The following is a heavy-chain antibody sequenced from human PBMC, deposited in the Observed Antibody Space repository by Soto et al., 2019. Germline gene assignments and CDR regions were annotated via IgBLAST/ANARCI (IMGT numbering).Heavy chain of an antibody. CDR2: TYYRSKWYN. J-gene: IGHJ6*02. CDR3: ARDLDFWSGKTTEPYYYYGMDV. Sequence: LRLSCAASGFTFSSYAMHWIRQSPSRGLEWLGRTYYRSKWYNDYAVSVKSRITINPDTSKNQFSLQLNSVTPEDTAVYYCARDLDFWSGKTTEPYYYYGMDVWGQGTTVTVSS. D-gene: IGHD3-3*01. V-gene: IGHV6-1*01. CDR1: GFTFSSYA.